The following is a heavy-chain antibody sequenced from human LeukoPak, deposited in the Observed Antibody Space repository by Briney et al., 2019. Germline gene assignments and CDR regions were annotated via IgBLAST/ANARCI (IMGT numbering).Heavy chain of an antibody. CDR1: GFTFSSYS. Sequence: GGSLRLSCAASGFTFSSYSMNWARQAPGKGLDWVSLIYSGGSTYYADSVKGRFTISRDNSKNTLYLQMNSLRAEDTAVYYCARATDSSGCCTFDYWGQGTLVTVSS. V-gene: IGHV3-53*01. CDR3: ARATDSSGCCTFDY. CDR2: IYSGGST. J-gene: IGHJ4*02. D-gene: IGHD6-19*01.